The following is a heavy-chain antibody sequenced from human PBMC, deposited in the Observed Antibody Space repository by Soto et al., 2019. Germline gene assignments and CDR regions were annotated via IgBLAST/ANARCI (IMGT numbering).Heavy chain of an antibody. J-gene: IGHJ4*02. Sequence: QVQLQESGPGLVKPSGTLSLTCAVSGDSVTNDNWWSWVRQPPGKGLEWIGAIYHLGDTRYNPSPRSRITMAIDKSNNEVSLRLNSVTAADTAVYYCARKRYLDWLLFDYWGQGTLVTVSS. D-gene: IGHD3-9*01. CDR2: IYHLGDT. CDR3: ARKRYLDWLLFDY. CDR1: GDSVTNDNW. V-gene: IGHV4-4*02.